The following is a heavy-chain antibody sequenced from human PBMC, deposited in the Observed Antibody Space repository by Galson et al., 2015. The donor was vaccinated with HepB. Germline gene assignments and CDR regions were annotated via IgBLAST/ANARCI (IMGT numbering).Heavy chain of an antibody. V-gene: IGHV3-53*01. CDR2: IYSVGTT. D-gene: IGHD2-15*01. CDR1: GFTVTKNH. J-gene: IGHJ4*02. CDR3: LGFPGY. Sequence: SLRLSCVASGFTVTKNHMTWVRQAPGKGLEWLSIIYSVGTTYYADSVKGRFTISRDNSKNTLYLQMNSLRAEDTAIYYCLGFPGYWGQGTLVTVSS.